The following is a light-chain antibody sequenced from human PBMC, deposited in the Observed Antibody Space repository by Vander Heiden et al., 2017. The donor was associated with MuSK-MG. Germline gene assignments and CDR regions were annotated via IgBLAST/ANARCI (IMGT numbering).Light chain of an antibody. CDR1: SSDIGSYNY. V-gene: IGLV2-11*01. CDR3: CSYAGTVI. J-gene: IGLJ2*01. Sequence: QSALTQPRSVSGSPGQSVTISCTGTSSDIGSYNYVSWYQQHPGKAPKVMIYDVSKRPSGVPDRFSGSKSGNTASLTISGLQAEDEADYYCCSYAGTVIFGGGTKLTVL. CDR2: DVS.